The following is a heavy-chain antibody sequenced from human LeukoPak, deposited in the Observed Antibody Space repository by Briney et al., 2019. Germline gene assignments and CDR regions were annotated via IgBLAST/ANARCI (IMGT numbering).Heavy chain of an antibody. CDR2: IYPGDSDA. CDR3: ARHYPVRFCTGDVCSVGYYDS. J-gene: IGHJ4*01. CDR1: GYDFAAYW. Sequence: GESLKISCKGPGYDFAAYWSGWVRQVPGKGLEWLGIIYPGDSDAKYSPSFQGQVTISADKSISTAYLQWSSLKASDTAMYYCARHYPVRFCTGDVCSVGYYDSWGHGTLVTVSS. V-gene: IGHV5-51*01. D-gene: IGHD2-8*02.